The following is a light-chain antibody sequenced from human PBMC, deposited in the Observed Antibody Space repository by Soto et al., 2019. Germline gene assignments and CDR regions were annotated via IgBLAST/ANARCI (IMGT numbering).Light chain of an antibody. J-gene: IGKJ4*01. CDR3: QQIYSAPLT. Sequence: DIPLTQSPSFLSASVGDRVTITCRASQSSTTYLNWYRQKPGKAPKLLIYAASSLQSGVPSRFSGSGSETEFTLSISSLQPEDFATYFCQQIYSAPLTFGGGTKVDIK. CDR2: AAS. CDR1: QSSTTY. V-gene: IGKV1-39*01.